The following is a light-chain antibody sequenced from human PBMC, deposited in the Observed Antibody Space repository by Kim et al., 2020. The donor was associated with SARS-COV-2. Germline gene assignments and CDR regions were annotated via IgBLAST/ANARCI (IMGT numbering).Light chain of an antibody. J-gene: IGLJ1*01. Sequence: QGFTISCTGSSSNIGALYAVHWYQHLPGTAPKLLIYRDNYRPSGVPDRFSGSKSGTSASLAITGLQAEDEADYYCQSYDSSLNGYVFGTGTKVTVL. V-gene: IGLV1-40*01. CDR2: RDN. CDR3: QSYDSSLNGYV. CDR1: SSNIGALYA.